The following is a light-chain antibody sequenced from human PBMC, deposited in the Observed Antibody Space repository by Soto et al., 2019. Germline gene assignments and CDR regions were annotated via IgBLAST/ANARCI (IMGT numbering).Light chain of an antibody. Sequence: QSVLTQLPSASASLGASVKLTCTLSSGHSNYAIAWHQQQSEKGPRYLMKLNSDGSHSKGDGIPDRFSGSSSGAERYLTISSLQSEDEADYYCQTWGSGIVVFGGGTKLTVL. J-gene: IGLJ2*01. V-gene: IGLV4-69*01. CDR3: QTWGSGIVV. CDR2: LNSDGSH. CDR1: SGHSNYA.